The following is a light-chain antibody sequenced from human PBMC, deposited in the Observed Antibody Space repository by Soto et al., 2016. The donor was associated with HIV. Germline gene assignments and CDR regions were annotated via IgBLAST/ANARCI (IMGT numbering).Light chain of an antibody. Sequence: SYVLTQPPSLSVAPRKTARITCGGNNVGSKSVHWYQQKPGQAPVLVVYDDSDRPSGIPERFSGSNSGNTATLTISRVEAGDEADYYCQVWDVSSDHVVFGGGTKADRP. CDR1: NVGSKS. CDR2: DDS. J-gene: IGLJ2*01. CDR3: QVWDVSSDHVV. V-gene: IGLV3-21*03.